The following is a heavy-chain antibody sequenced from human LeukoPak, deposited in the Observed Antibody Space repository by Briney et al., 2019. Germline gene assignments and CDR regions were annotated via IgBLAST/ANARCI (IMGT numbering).Heavy chain of an antibody. CDR2: IYTSGST. D-gene: IGHD3-22*01. V-gene: IGHV4-4*07. Sequence: NPSETLSLTCTVSGGSISSYYWSWIRQPAGKGLEWIGRIYTSGSTNYNPSLKSRVTISVDTSKNQFSLKLSSVTAADTAVYYCAREAYYYDSSGYWDAFDIWGQGTMVTVSS. CDR1: GGSISSYY. CDR3: AREAYYYDSSGYWDAFDI. J-gene: IGHJ3*02.